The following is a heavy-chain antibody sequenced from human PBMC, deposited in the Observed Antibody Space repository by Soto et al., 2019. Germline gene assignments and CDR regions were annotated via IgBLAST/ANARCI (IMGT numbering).Heavy chain of an antibody. CDR3: ARGLAELGKKTWFDY. CDR2: IYYSGST. V-gene: IGHV4-31*03. D-gene: IGHD3-16*01. Sequence: SETLSLTCTVSGGSISSGGYYWSWIRQHPGKGLEWIGYIYYSGSTYYNPSLKSRVTISVDTSKNQFSLKLSSVTAADTAVYYCARGLAELGKKTWFDYWGQGTLVTVSS. J-gene: IGHJ4*02. CDR1: GGSISSGGYY.